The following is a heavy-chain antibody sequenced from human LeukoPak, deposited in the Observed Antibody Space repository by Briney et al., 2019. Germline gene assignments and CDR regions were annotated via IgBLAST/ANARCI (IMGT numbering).Heavy chain of an antibody. Sequence: TSGTLSLTCAVSGGSISSSNWWSWVRPPPGKGLEWIGEIYHSGSTNYNPSLKSRVTISVDKSKNQFSLKLSSVTAADTAVYYCARTSSSGLVGGYYFDYWGQGTLVTVSS. CDR1: GGSISSSNW. CDR2: IYHSGST. D-gene: IGHD6-19*01. J-gene: IGHJ4*02. V-gene: IGHV4-4*02. CDR3: ARTSSSGLVGGYYFDY.